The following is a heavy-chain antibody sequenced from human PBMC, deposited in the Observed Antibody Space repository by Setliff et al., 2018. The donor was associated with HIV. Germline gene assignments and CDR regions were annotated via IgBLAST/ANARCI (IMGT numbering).Heavy chain of an antibody. V-gene: IGHV3-74*03. CDR2: VSNNGRTA. D-gene: IGHD6-13*01. CDR1: GFTFNNYW. Sequence: GGSLRLSCATSGFTFNNYWMHWVRQSPRMGLVWVSRVSNNGRTAVYADSVKGRFTMSRDSVRKTVDLQMNNLTVEDTGLYYCARGRAAGQGFDPWGRGTLVTVSS. J-gene: IGHJ5*02. CDR3: ARGRAAGQGFDP.